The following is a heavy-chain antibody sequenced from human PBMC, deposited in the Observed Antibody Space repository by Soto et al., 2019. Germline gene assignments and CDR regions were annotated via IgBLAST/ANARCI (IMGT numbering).Heavy chain of an antibody. CDR2: ISYDGSNK. Sequence: QLQLVESGGGVVQPGRSLRLSCAASGFTFSNYIMHWVRQAPGKGLERVAFISYDGSNKDYADSVKGRFTISRDNSKNTLYLQLSSLRPEDTAVYYCAGGDTYYAMGVWGQGTTGTVSS. V-gene: IGHV3-30-3*01. CDR3: AGGDTYYAMGV. CDR1: GFTFSNYI. D-gene: IGHD5-18*01. J-gene: IGHJ6*02.